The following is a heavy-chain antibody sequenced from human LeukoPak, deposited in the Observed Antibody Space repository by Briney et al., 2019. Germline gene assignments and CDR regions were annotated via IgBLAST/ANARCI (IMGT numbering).Heavy chain of an antibody. CDR2: FYDTRSP. CDR3: ARGRGSLTY. V-gene: IGHV4-59*02. J-gene: IGHJ4*02. Sequence: SETLSLTCTVSGGSVSSDSWNWIRQSPGKGLEWIGYFYDTRSPKYNPSLERRVTISVDMSRNQFSLNLTSVTAADTAVYYCARGRGSLTYWGQGTLATVSS. CDR1: GGSVSSDS. D-gene: IGHD3-10*01.